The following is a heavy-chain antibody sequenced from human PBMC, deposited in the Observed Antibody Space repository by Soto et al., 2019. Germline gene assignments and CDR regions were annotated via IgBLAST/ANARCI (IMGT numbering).Heavy chain of an antibody. J-gene: IGHJ6*02. CDR2: SYWNDDR. Sequence: QFTLKESGPTVVKPTETLTLTCTFSGFSLTTGGVGVGWIRQPPGRSPEWLAVSYWNDDRRRSPSLEHRLTITKDTSKNQVVLTMTNMDPVDTATYYCIYRRPSWDYHGLDVWGQGIPVTVSS. V-gene: IGHV2-5*01. CDR3: IYRRPSWDYHGLDV. CDR1: GFSLTTGGVG. D-gene: IGHD1-26*01.